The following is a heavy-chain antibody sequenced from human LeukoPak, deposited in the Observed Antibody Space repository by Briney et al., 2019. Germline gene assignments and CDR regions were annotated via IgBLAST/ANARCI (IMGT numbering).Heavy chain of an antibody. CDR3: ARQSISGSSLSYFDY. V-gene: IGHV4-59*01. CDR2: IYDSGST. Sequence: SETLSLTCTVSGGSISSYYWSWIRQPPGKGLEWIGNIYDSGSTNYNPSLKSRVTISVDTSKNQCSLKLSSVTAADTAVHYCARQSISGSSLSYFDYWGQGTLVNVSS. CDR1: GGSISSYY. D-gene: IGHD3-22*01. J-gene: IGHJ4*02.